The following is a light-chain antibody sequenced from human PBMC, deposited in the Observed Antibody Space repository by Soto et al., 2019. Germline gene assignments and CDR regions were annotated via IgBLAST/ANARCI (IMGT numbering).Light chain of an antibody. CDR3: QQYGGSPRT. CDR1: QSVFNNN. Sequence: EIVLTQSPSTLSLSLGERATLSCRASQSVFNNNLAWYQQKPGEAPRLLMFGASSRATGIPDRFSGSGSGTDFTLTISRLQPEDFAIYHCQQYGGSPRTFGQGTKLEIK. V-gene: IGKV3-20*01. J-gene: IGKJ2*01. CDR2: GAS.